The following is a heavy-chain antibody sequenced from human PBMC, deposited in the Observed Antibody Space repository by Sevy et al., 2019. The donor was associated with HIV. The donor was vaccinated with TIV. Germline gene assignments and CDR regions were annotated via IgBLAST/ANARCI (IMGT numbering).Heavy chain of an antibody. V-gene: IGHV1-46*01. Sequence: ASVKVSCKASGYTFTSNYMHWVRQAPGQGLEWMGIINPSGVSASYAQKFQGRVTVTRDTSTSTVYMELSSLRPEDTAVYYCARDRAAAGKKYYYYGMDVWGQGTTVTVS. CDR2: INPSGVSA. D-gene: IGHD6-13*01. J-gene: IGHJ6*02. CDR1: GYTFTSNY. CDR3: ARDRAAAGKKYYYYGMDV.